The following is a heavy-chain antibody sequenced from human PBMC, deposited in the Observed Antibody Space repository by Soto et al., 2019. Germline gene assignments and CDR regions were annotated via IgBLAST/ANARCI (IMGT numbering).Heavy chain of an antibody. CDR2: IYYSGST. CDR1: GGSISSYY. CDR3: ARDQGIAVAVFEY. J-gene: IGHJ4*02. V-gene: IGHV4-59*01. D-gene: IGHD6-19*01. Sequence: ETLSLTCTVSGGSISSYYLSWIRPPAGKGLEWIGYIYYSGSTNYTPSLKSRVTISVDTSKNQISLKLSSVTAADTAVYYCARDQGIAVAVFEYWGQGTLVTVSS.